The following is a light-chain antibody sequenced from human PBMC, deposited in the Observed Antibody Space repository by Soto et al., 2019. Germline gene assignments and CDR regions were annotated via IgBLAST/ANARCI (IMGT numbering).Light chain of an antibody. V-gene: IGKV3-20*01. CDR2: GAS. Sequence: EKALTQSPVTLSLSPGERATLSCRASQSVSSNLAWYQQRPGQAPRLLIYGASSRATGIPDRFSGSGSGTDFTLTISRLEPEDFAVYYCQQYGSSPQTFGQGTKVDIK. CDR1: QSVSSN. CDR3: QQYGSSPQT. J-gene: IGKJ1*01.